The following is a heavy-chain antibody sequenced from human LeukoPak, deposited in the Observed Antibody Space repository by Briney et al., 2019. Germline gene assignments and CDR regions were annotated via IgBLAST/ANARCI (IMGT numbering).Heavy chain of an antibody. D-gene: IGHD2-21*02. V-gene: IGHV1-2*02. CDR3: ARGDIVVVTAIPV. CDR1: GYTFTGYY. CDR2: INPNSGGT. Sequence: ASVKVSCKASGYTFTGYYMHWVRQAPGQGLEWMGWINPNSGGTNYAQKFQGRVTMTRDTSISTAYMELSRLRSDDTAVYYCARGDIVVVTAIPVWGQGTLATVSS. J-gene: IGHJ4*02.